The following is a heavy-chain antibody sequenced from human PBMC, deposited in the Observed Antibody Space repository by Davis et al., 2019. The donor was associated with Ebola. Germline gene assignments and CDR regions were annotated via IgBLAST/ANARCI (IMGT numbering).Heavy chain of an antibody. CDR1: GGSISSSSYY. CDR2: IYYSGST. Sequence: MPGGSLRLSCTVSGGSISSSSYYWGWIRQPPGKGLEWIGSIYYSGSTNYNPSLKSRVTISVDTSKNQFSLKLSSVTAADTAVYYCARGVGATTGWFDPWGQGTLVTVSS. V-gene: IGHV4-39*07. J-gene: IGHJ5*02. CDR3: ARGVGATTGWFDP. D-gene: IGHD1-26*01.